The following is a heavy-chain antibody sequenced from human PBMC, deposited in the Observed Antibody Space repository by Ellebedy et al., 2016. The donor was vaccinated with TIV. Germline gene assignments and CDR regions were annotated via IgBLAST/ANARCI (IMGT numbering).Heavy chain of an antibody. D-gene: IGHD2-15*01. CDR1: GFTFSDYY. J-gene: IGHJ6*02. V-gene: IGHV3-11*06. CDR2: ISSSSSYT. Sequence: GGSLRLXXAASGFTFSDYYMSWIRQAPGKGLEWVSYISSSSSYTNYADSVKGRFTISRDNAKNSLYLQMNSLRAEDTAVYYCARDRRYCSGGSCGSGMDVWGQGTTVTVSS. CDR3: ARDRRYCSGGSCGSGMDV.